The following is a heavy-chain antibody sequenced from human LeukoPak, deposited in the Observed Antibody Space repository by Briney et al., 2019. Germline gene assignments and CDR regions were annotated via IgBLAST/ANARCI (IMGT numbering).Heavy chain of an antibody. V-gene: IGHV3-30-3*01. CDR2: ISYDGSNK. CDR3: ARGQWLDTYYFDY. J-gene: IGHJ4*02. Sequence: PGGSLRLSCAASGFTFSSYAMHWVRQAPGKGLEWVAVISYDGSNKYYADSVKGRFTISRDNSKNTLYLQMNSLRAEDTAVYYCARGQWLDTYYFDYWGQGTLVTVSS. D-gene: IGHD6-19*01. CDR1: GFTFSSYA.